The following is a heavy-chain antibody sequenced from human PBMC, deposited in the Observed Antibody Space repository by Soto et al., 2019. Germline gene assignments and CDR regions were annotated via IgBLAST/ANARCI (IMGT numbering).Heavy chain of an antibody. CDR3: AKDNYGSGEIGY. CDR2: ISWNSGSI. J-gene: IGHJ4*02. CDR1: GFTFDDYA. Sequence: EVQLVESGGGLVQPGRSLRLSCAASGFTFDDYAMHWVRQAPGKGLEWVSGISWNSGSIGYAHSVKGRFTISRDNAKNSLYLQMNSLRAEDTALYYCAKDNYGSGEIGYWGQGTLVTVSS. V-gene: IGHV3-9*01. D-gene: IGHD3-10*01.